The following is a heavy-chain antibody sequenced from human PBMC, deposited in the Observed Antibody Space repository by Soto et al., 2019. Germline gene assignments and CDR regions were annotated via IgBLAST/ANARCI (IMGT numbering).Heavy chain of an antibody. Sequence: SETLSLTCTVSGGSISSGDSYWSWLRQPPGKGLEWIGYIYYSGSTYNNPSLQSRVTISVDTSKNQFSLKLSSVTAADTAVYYCARASTGYPFKFDYWGQGTLVTVSS. CDR1: GGSISSGDSY. CDR3: ARASTGYPFKFDY. CDR2: IYYSGST. V-gene: IGHV4-30-4*01. D-gene: IGHD3-22*01. J-gene: IGHJ4*02.